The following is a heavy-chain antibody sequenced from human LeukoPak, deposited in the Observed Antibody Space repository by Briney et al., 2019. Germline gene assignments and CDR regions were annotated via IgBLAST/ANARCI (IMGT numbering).Heavy chain of an antibody. CDR3: ARVRDYCSGGSCYSAGAYYYYYGMDV. CDR2: ISYSGST. CDR1: GGSISSYY. J-gene: IGHJ6*02. Sequence: SETLSLTCTVSGGSISSYYWSWIRQPPGKGLEWIGYISYSGSTNCNPSLKSRVTISVDTSKHQFSLKLSSVTAADTAVYYCARVRDYCSGGSCYSAGAYYYYYGMDVWGQGTTVTVSS. V-gene: IGHV4-59*12. D-gene: IGHD2-15*01.